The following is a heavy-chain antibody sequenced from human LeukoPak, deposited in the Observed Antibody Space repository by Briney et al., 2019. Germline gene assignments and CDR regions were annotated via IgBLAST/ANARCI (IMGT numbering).Heavy chain of an antibody. CDR1: GFTVSSNY. D-gene: IGHD5-18*01. J-gene: IGHJ4*02. CDR3: ARSSDTSMVSDY. V-gene: IGHV3-53*01. CDR2: IYSGGST. Sequence: GGSLRLSCAASGFTVSSNYMSWVRHAPGKGLEWVSVIYSGGSTYYADSVKGRFTISRDNSKNTLYLQMNSLRAEDTAVYYCARSSDTSMVSDYWGQGTLVTVSS.